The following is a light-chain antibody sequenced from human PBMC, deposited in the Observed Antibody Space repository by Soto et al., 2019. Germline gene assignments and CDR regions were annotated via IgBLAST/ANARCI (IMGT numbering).Light chain of an antibody. V-gene: IGLV1-51*01. CDR2: DDH. Sequence: QSVLTQPPSVSAAPGQKVTISCSGSTSNIRDNHVSWYQQVPGAAPKLLIYDDHSRPSGIPDRFSGSKSGTSATLGISTLQSGDEADYYCGTWDSRLTTVVFGGGTKVTVL. CDR3: GTWDSRLTTVV. J-gene: IGLJ2*01. CDR1: TSNIRDNH.